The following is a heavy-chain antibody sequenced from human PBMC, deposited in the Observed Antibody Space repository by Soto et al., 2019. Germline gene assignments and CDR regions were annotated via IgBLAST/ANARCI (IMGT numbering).Heavy chain of an antibody. V-gene: IGHV3-21*04. CDR3: ARDSSSWYGHYYGMDV. CDR2: ISSNSNYI. CDR1: GFTFSSYS. Sequence: GGSLRLSCAASGFTFSSYSMNWVRQAPGKGLEWVSSISSNSNYIYNADSVKGRFTISRDNARNSLFLQMHSLRAEDTAVYYCARDSSSWYGHYYGMDVWGQGTTVTVSS. D-gene: IGHD6-13*01. J-gene: IGHJ6*02.